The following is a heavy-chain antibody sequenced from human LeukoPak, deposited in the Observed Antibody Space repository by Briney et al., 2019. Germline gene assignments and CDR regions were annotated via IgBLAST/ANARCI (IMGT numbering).Heavy chain of an antibody. D-gene: IGHD6-13*01. CDR2: IYYTGST. J-gene: IGHJ6*02. CDR3: ARDRPLEAAYYGLDV. Sequence: PSQTLSLTCTVSAGSISSGGYYWSWIRQHPLKGLEWIGDIYYTGSTYYNPSVRRRVTISVDTSKNQLSLKLTSVTAADKAVYNCARDRPLEAAYYGLDVWGQGTTVTVSS. V-gene: IGHV4-31*03. CDR1: AGSISSGGYY.